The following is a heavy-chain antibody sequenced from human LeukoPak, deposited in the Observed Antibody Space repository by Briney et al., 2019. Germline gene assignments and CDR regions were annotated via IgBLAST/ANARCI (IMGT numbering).Heavy chain of an antibody. Sequence: GGSLRLSCAGSGFIFSNYAMHWVRQAPGKRLEWVAVISYDASNKYYADSVKGRFTISRDNAKNTLYLQMNSLRAEDTAVYYCTRFALKTPPTDWGQGTLVTVSS. V-gene: IGHV3-30*04. J-gene: IGHJ4*02. CDR3: TRFALKTPPTD. CDR1: GFIFSNYA. CDR2: ISYDASNK.